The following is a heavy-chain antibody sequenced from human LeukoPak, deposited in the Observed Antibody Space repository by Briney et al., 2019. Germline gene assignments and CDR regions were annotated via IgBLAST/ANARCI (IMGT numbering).Heavy chain of an antibody. CDR1: GGSISSSSYY. CDR3: ARVHDPSRTFDQ. J-gene: IGHJ4*02. V-gene: IGHV4-39*07. CDR2: IYYSGSA. Sequence: KPSETLSLTCTVSGGSISSSSYYWGWIRQPPGKGLEWIGSIYYSGSAYYNPSLKSRVTISVDTSKNQFSLKLSSVTAADTAVYYCARVHDPSRTFDQWGQGTLVTVSS.